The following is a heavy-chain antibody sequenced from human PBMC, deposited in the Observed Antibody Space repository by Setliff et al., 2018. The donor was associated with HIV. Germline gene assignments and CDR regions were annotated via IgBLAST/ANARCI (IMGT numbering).Heavy chain of an antibody. Sequence: GGSLRLSCAASGFTFSSYEMNWVRQAPGKGLEWVSYISSSGSTIYYADSVKGRFTISRDNAKNSLYLQMNSLRAEDTAIYHCARKLRPGHGVDVWGQGTTVTV. CDR1: GFTFSSYE. V-gene: IGHV3-48*03. D-gene: IGHD3-10*01. CDR2: ISSSGSTI. J-gene: IGHJ6*02. CDR3: ARKLRPGHGVDV.